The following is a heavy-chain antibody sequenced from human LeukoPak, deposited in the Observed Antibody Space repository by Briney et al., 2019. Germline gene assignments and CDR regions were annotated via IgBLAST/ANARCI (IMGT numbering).Heavy chain of an antibody. Sequence: GGSLRLSCSASQFKFDTYGMHWVRQTPGKGLEYVSGINSDGLSTYYANSVKGRFTISRDNAKNTLYLQMGSLKTEDMAVYYCARSTDGSAHFDYWGQGAPVTVFS. D-gene: IGHD1-1*01. V-gene: IGHV3-64*01. CDR2: INSDGLST. CDR3: ARSTDGSAHFDY. J-gene: IGHJ4*02. CDR1: QFKFDTYG.